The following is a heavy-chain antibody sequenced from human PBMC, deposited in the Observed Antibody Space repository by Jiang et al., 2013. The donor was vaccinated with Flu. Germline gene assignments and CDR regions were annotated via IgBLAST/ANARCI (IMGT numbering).Heavy chain of an antibody. D-gene: IGHD6-19*01. V-gene: IGHV3-9*01. CDR3: AKDMVGGSNGKIPRGIDY. Sequence: GGLVQPGRSLRLSCAASGFTFDDYAMHWVRQAPGKGLEWVSSINWNSDSIAYVDSVKGRFTISRDNAKNSLYLQMNSLRVEDTAFYYCAKDMVGGSNGKIPRGIDYWGQGTLVTVSS. CDR1: GFTFDDYA. CDR2: INWNSDSI. J-gene: IGHJ4*02.